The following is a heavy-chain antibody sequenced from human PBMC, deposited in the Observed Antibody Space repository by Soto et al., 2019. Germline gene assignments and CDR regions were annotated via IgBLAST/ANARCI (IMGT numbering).Heavy chain of an antibody. CDR2: MSPNSGTT. CDR3: ARGAKKWLVRPWDY. V-gene: IGHV1-8*01. Sequence: ASVKFSCKASGYTFTSYDINWLRQATGQGLEWMGWMSPNSGTTGYAQKFQGRVTMTRNTSISTAYMELSSLRSEDTAVYYCARGAKKWLVRPWDYWGQGTLVTVSS. CDR1: GYTFTSYD. J-gene: IGHJ4*02. D-gene: IGHD6-19*01.